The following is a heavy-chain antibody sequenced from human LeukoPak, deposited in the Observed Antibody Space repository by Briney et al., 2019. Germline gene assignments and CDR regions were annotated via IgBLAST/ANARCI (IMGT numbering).Heavy chain of an antibody. J-gene: IGHJ4*02. Sequence: ASVTVSCKASGYTFTDYYIHWVRQAPGQGLEWMGWINPKIGGTNYAQRFQGRVSMTRSTSISTAYMELSSLRSEDTAVYYCARINGPDAYWGQGTLVTVSS. CDR3: ARINGPDAY. D-gene: IGHD2-8*01. V-gene: IGHV1-2*02. CDR2: INPKIGGT. CDR1: GYTFTDYY.